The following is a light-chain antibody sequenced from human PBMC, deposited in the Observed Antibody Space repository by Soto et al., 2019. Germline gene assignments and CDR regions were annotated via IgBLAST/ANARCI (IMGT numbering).Light chain of an antibody. CDR3: QQHNDYTPVT. CDR2: DAT. V-gene: IGKV1-5*01. Sequence: DIQMTQSPSTLSASVGDRVTITCRASQTISSSLAWYQHKPGKAPKLLIFDATTLLSGVPSRFSGSGFGTEFTLTITGLQPDDFATYYCQQHNDYTPVTFGQGTKLEI. J-gene: IGKJ2*01. CDR1: QTISSS.